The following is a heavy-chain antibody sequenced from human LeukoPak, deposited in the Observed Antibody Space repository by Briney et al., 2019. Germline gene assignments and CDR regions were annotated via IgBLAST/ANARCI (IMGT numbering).Heavy chain of an antibody. J-gene: IGHJ4*02. V-gene: IGHV3-30-3*01. CDR3: ARGISIAVAGDY. D-gene: IGHD6-19*01. CDR1: GFTFSSYA. CDR2: ISFDGSNK. Sequence: PGGSLRLSCAASGFTFSSYAMHWVRQAPGKGLEWVAVISFDGSNKYDADSVRGRFTISRDNSKNTLYLQMNSLRAEDTAVYYCARGISIAVAGDYWGQGTLVTVSS.